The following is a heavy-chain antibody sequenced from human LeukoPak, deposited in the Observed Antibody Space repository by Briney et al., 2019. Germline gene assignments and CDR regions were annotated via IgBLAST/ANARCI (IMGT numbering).Heavy chain of an antibody. D-gene: IGHD6-13*01. CDR2: IRDDGSNK. V-gene: IGHV3-30*02. CDR1: GFTFRSYG. CDR3: AKDTLLYSSRWPFDY. Sequence: GGSLRLSCAASGFTFRSYGMHWVRQAPGKGLEWVAFIRDDGSNKYYADSVKCRFTISRDNSKNTLYLQMNSLRAEDTAVYYCAKDTLLYSSRWPFDYWGQGTLVTVSS. J-gene: IGHJ4*02.